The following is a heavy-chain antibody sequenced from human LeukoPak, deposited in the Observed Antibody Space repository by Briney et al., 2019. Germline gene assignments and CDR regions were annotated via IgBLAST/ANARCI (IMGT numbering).Heavy chain of an antibody. CDR2: INPNSGGT. J-gene: IGHJ3*02. V-gene: IGHV1-2*02. CDR3: ARDGSSWYVSAFDI. D-gene: IGHD6-13*01. CDR1: GYTFTSYG. Sequence: ASVKVSCKASGYTFTSYGISWVRQAPGQGLEWMGWINPNSGGTNYAQKFQGRVTMTRDTSISTAYMELSRLRSDDTAVYYCARDGSSWYVSAFDIWGQGTMVTVSS.